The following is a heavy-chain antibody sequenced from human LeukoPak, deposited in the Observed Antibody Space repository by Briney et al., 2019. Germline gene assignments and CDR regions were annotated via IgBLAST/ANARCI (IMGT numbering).Heavy chain of an antibody. J-gene: IGHJ4*02. CDR1: GYTFTSYY. V-gene: IGHV1-46*01. D-gene: IGHD5-18*01. CDR3: ARAGSYGPFAF. CDR2: INCNGDSI. Sequence: ASVKVSCKASGYTFTSYYMHWVRQAPGQGLEWMGIINCNGDSITYAQKFQGRVTMTRDTSTSTVYMELSSLRSEDTAVYYCARAGSYGPFAFWGQGTLVTVSS.